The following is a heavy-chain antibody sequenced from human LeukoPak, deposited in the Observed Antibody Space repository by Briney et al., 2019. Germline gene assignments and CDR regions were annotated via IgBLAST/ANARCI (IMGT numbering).Heavy chain of an antibody. J-gene: IGHJ6*03. CDR2: ISGSGGST. V-gene: IGHV3-23*01. Sequence: PGGSLRLSCAASGFTFSSYGMSGVRQAPGKGLEWVSAISGSGGSTYYADSVKGRFTISRDNSKNTLYLQMNSLRAEDTAVYYCAKRTSYHIDVWGKGTTVTVSS. CDR1: GFTFSSYG. CDR3: AKRTSYHIDV.